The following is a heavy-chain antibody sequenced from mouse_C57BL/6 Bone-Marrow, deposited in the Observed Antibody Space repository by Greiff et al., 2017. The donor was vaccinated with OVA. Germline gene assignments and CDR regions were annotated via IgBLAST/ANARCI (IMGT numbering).Heavy chain of an antibody. V-gene: IGHV5-4*01. Sequence: EVKLMESGGGLVKPGGSLKLSCAASGFTFSSYAMSWVRQTPEKRLEWVATISDGGSYTYYPDNVKGRFTISRDNAKNNLYLQMSHLKSEDTAMYYCARDRGDYDSSWFAYWGQGTLVTVSA. CDR3: ARDRGDYDSSWFAY. CDR2: ISDGGSYT. J-gene: IGHJ3*01. CDR1: GFTFSSYA. D-gene: IGHD2-4*01.